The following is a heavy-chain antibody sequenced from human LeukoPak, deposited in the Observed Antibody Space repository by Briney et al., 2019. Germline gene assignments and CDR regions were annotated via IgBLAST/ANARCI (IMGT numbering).Heavy chain of an antibody. D-gene: IGHD5-18*01. CDR2: IYHSGST. CDR1: GYSISSGYY. CDR3: ARDLSKYSYGFDAFDI. V-gene: IGHV4-38-2*02. Sequence: SETLSLTCAVSGYSISSGYYWCWLRQPPGKGLEWIGGIYHSGSTYYNPSLKSRVTISVDTSKNQFSLKLSSVTAADTAVYYCARDLSKYSYGFDAFDIWGQGTMVTVSS. J-gene: IGHJ3*02.